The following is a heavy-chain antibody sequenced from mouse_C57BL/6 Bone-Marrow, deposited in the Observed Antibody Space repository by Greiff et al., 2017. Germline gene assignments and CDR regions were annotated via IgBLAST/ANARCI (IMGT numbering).Heavy chain of an antibody. Sequence: QVHVKQSGAELARPGASVKLSCKASGYTFTSYGISWVKQRPGQGLEWIGEIYPRSGNTYYNEKFKGKATLTADKSSSTAYMELRSLTSEDSAVYFCATNYCGSNYVLDYWGQGTTLTVSS. CDR3: ATNYCGSNYVLDY. J-gene: IGHJ2*01. CDR1: GYTFTSYG. CDR2: IYPRSGNT. D-gene: IGHD1-1*01. V-gene: IGHV1-81*01.